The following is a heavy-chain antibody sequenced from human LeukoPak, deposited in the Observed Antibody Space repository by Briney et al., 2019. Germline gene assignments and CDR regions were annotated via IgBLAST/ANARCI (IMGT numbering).Heavy chain of an antibody. CDR3: ARDRFMVGADAFDI. Sequence: GGSLRLSCAVSGFTFTSYAMNWVRQPPGKGREWVSSISSSSSYIYYADSLKGRFTICRDNAKNSLYLQTNSLRGEDTAVYYCARDRFMVGADAFDIWGEGTMVTVSS. CDR1: GFTFTSYA. CDR2: ISSSSSYI. J-gene: IGHJ3*02. D-gene: IGHD1-26*01. V-gene: IGHV3-21*01.